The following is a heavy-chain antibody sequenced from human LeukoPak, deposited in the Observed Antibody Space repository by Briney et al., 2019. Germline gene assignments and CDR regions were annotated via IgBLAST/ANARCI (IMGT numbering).Heavy chain of an antibody. CDR1: GFTVSRNY. J-gene: IGHJ6*02. V-gene: IGHV3-53*01. CDR3: ARVPPTGRLAYYYYGMDV. D-gene: IGHD4-11*01. CDR2: IYSGGST. Sequence: PGGSLRLSCAASGFTVSRNYMSWVRQAPGKGLEWVSVIYSGGSTYYADSVKGRFTISRDNSKNTLYLQMNSLRAEDTAVYYCARVPPTGRLAYYYYGMDVWGQGTTVTVSS.